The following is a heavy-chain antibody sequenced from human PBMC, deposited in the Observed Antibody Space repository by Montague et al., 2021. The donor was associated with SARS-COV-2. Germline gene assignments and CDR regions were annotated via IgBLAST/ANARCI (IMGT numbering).Heavy chain of an antibody. CDR3: ARLRDGVVPSPILGVGPYYSYYFIDV. CDR2: INHGGIT. V-gene: IGHV4-34*01. J-gene: IGHJ6*03. D-gene: IGHD3-10*01. Sequence: SESLSLTCAVYGGSFSGYHWNWIRQPPGKGLEWIGEINHGGITNYNPSLKSRLTISADTSKNQLSLKLTSVAAADTAVSYCARLRDGVVPSPILGVGPYYSYYFIDVWGKGTTVTVSS. CDR1: GGSFSGYH.